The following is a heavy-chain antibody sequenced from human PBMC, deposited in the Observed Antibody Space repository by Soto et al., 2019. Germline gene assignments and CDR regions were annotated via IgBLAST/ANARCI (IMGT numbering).Heavy chain of an antibody. D-gene: IGHD1-20*01. CDR3: AKDGIQDSDY. CDR1: GFTFSSYG. Sequence: GGSLRLSCAASGFTFSSYGMHWVRQAPGKGLEWVAVISYDGSNKYYADSVKGRFTISRDNSKNTLYLQMNSLRAEDTAVYYCAKDGIQDSDYWGQGNLVTVSS. CDR2: ISYDGSNK. V-gene: IGHV3-30*18. J-gene: IGHJ4*02.